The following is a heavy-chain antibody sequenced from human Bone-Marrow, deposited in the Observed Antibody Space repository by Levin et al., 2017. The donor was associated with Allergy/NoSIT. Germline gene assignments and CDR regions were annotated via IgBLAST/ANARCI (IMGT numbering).Heavy chain of an antibody. J-gene: IGHJ4*02. Sequence: SCAASGFTVSRNYMSWVRQAPGKGLEWVSLIYSGGDTQYAEFVKGRFTISRDNSKNTLYLQMNSLRADDTAVYYCARDGVGTAAGTPWGQGTLVTVSS. CDR3: ARDGVGTAAGTP. CDR2: IYSGGDT. D-gene: IGHD6-13*01. CDR1: GFTVSRNY. V-gene: IGHV3-66*01.